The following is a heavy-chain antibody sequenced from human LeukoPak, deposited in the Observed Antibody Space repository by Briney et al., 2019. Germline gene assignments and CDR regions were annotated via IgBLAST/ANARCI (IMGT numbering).Heavy chain of an antibody. V-gene: IGHV4-59*01. Sequence: WETLPLTCTASGGSFSSYYWGWIRQPPGKGREWIGYIYYSGSTNYNPSLKSRVTISVDTSKNQFSLKLNSVTAADAAVYYCARSRGTGFIFDYWGQGALVTVSS. CDR2: IYYSGST. J-gene: IGHJ4*02. CDR3: ARSRGTGFIFDY. D-gene: IGHD3-10*01. CDR1: GGSFSSYY.